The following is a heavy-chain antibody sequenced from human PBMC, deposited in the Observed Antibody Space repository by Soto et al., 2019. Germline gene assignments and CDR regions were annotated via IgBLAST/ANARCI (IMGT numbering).Heavy chain of an antibody. CDR3: ASVSLYYYYGMDV. J-gene: IGHJ6*02. Sequence: QVQLQESGPGLVKPSETLSLTCTVSGGSISSYYWSWIRQPPGKGLEWIGYIYYSGSTNYNPSLKSRVTLSADTSKTQSSLKLSSVTAADTAVYYCASVSLYYYYGMDVWGQGTTVTVSS. CDR1: GGSISSYY. CDR2: IYYSGST. V-gene: IGHV4-59*01.